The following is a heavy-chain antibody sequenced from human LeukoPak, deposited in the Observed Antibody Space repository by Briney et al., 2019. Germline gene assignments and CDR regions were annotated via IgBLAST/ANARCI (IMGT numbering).Heavy chain of an antibody. CDR3: VKPWDLSGARKLGY. J-gene: IGHJ4*02. CDR2: IGSNGGGM. V-gene: IGHV3-64D*09. CDR1: GFTFSSYA. D-gene: IGHD1-26*01. Sequence: PGGSLRLSCSASGFTFSSYAMHWVRQTPGKGLEYVSGIGSNGGGMYYPDSMKGRFSISRDNSQNTLYLQMSSLRPEDTAVYYCVKPWDLSGARKLGYWGQGTLVTVSS.